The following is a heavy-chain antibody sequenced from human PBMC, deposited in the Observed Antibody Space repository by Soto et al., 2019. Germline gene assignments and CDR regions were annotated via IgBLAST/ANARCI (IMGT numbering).Heavy chain of an antibody. CDR3: ARDPPGGLWFGVLTSDY. D-gene: IGHD3-10*01. Sequence: QVQLVQSGAEVKKPGASVKVSCKASGYTFTSYYMHWVRQAPGQGLEWMGIINPSGGSTSYAQKFQGRVTMTRDTSTSTVYMELSSLRSEDTAVYYCARDPPGGLWFGVLTSDYWGQGTLVTVSS. CDR1: GYTFTSYY. J-gene: IGHJ4*02. V-gene: IGHV1-46*01. CDR2: INPSGGST.